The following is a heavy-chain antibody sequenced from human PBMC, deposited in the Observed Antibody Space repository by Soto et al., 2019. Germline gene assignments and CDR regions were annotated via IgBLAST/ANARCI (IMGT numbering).Heavy chain of an antibody. CDR1: GGSISSGGYS. CDR3: ARALGSSSWFDP. D-gene: IGHD6-13*01. Sequence: SETLSLTCAVSGGSISSGGYSWSWIRQPPGKGLEWIGYIYHSGSTYYNPSLKSRVTISVDRSKNQFSLKLSSVTAADTAVYYCARALGSSSWFDPWGQGTLVTSPQ. CDR2: IYHSGST. J-gene: IGHJ5*02. V-gene: IGHV4-30-2*01.